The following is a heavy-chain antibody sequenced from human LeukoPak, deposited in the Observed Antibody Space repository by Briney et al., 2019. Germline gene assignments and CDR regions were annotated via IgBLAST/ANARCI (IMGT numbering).Heavy chain of an antibody. CDR1: GGSISNDY. CDR2: ISNSGST. V-gene: IGHV4-4*07. Sequence: SETLSLTCTVSGGSISNDYWSWIRQPAGKGLEWIGRISNSGSTNYNLVHKSRVTMSVDTSKKQFSVRLSSVTAADTAMYYCAREAGASSFRPLDCWGQGVLVSVSS. CDR3: AREAGASSFRPLDC. J-gene: IGHJ4*02. D-gene: IGHD1-26*01.